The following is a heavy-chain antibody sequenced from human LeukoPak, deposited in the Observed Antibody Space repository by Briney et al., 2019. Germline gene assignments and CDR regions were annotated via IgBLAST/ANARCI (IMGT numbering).Heavy chain of an antibody. CDR2: IRYDGSNK. Sequence: QPGGSLRLSCAASGFTFSSYGMHWVRQAPGKGLEWVAFIRYDGSNKYYADSVKGRFTISRDNSKNTLYLQMNSLRAEDTAVYYCAKDHCSSTSCSSNYFDYWGQGTLVTVSS. J-gene: IGHJ4*02. CDR3: AKDHCSSTSCSSNYFDY. D-gene: IGHD2-2*01. CDR1: GFTFSSYG. V-gene: IGHV3-30*02.